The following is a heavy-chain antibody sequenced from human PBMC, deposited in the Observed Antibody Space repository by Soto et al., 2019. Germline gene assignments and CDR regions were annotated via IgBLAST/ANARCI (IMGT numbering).Heavy chain of an antibody. V-gene: IGHV3-74*01. J-gene: IGHJ5*02. D-gene: IGHD2-2*01. CDR3: VRDGHCMTSTCYGNWFDP. CDR1: GFTFSTYW. CDR2: INSDATHT. Sequence: EVQLVESGGGLVQPGGSLRLSCAASGFTFSTYWMHWIRQVPGKGLEWVSRINSDATHTYYADSVKGRFTISRDNAKNSLHLEMISLRAEDMSIYCCVRDGHCMTSTCYGNWFDPWGQGTVVTVSS.